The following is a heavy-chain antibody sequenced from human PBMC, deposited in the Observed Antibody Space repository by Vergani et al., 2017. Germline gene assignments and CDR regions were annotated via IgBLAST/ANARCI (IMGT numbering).Heavy chain of an antibody. CDR2: VFYTGST. CDR1: GGSISSGDYY. J-gene: IGHJ4*02. CDR3: ARRVAYPYYFDY. Sequence: QLQLHQSGPGLVKPSETLSLTCSVSGGSISSGDYYWSWIRQSPGKGLEWLGSVFYTGSTYYNPSLKSRVIMSVDTSENQFSLRLSSMTAADTAVYYCARRVAYPYYFDYWGQGTLVTVSS. D-gene: IGHD2-2*01. V-gene: IGHV4-39*01.